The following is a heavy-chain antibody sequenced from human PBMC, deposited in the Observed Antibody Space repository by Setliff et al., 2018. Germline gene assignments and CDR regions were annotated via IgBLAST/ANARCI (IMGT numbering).Heavy chain of an antibody. CDR3: AREKIRITMIVVPTGGAFDI. Sequence: PSETLSLTCAVYGGSFSGYHWSWIRQPPGKGLEWIGEINHSGSTNYNPSLKSRVTISVDTSKNQFSLKLSSVTAADTAVYYCAREKIRITMIVVPTGGAFDIWGQGTMVTVSS. CDR2: INHSGST. CDR1: GGSFSGYH. V-gene: IGHV4-34*01. J-gene: IGHJ3*02. D-gene: IGHD3-22*01.